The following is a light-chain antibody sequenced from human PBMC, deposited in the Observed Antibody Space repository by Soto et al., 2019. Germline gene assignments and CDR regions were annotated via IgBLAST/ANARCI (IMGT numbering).Light chain of an antibody. V-gene: IGKV1-6*01. Sequence: IQITQWPPTLSACLVDIVSITCRASQGISNELGWYQQRPGKAPKVLIYGASNLQSGVPSRFSGSASGTDFTLTISSLQPEDFATYYCLQDYTYPWTFGQGTRWIS. CDR1: QGISNE. J-gene: IGKJ1*01. CDR3: LQDYTYPWT. CDR2: GAS.